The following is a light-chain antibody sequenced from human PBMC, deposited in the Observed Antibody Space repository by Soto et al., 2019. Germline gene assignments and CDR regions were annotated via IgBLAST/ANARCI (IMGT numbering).Light chain of an antibody. J-gene: IGLJ2*01. V-gene: IGLV1-40*01. CDR1: SSNIGANYD. Sequence: QSVLTRPPSVSGAPGQRVTISCTGSSSNIGANYDVHWYQQLPGTAPKLIIYGNSNRPSGVPDRFSGSRSGTSASLAITGLQAEDAADYYCQSYDNRLSGSVVFGGGTKVTVL. CDR2: GNS. CDR3: QSYDNRLSGSVV.